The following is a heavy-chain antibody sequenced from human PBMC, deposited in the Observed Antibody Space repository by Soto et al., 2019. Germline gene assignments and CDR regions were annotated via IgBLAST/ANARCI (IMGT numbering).Heavy chain of an antibody. V-gene: IGHV2-5*02. D-gene: IGHD3-22*01. Sequence: QITLKESGPTLVKPTQTLTLTCTFSGFSLSTSGVGVGWIRQPPGKALEWLALIYCDDDKRSSPSLKSRLTITKDSTKDKVVLTVTSMDPVHTTTYYCAHNMAYYSSGYILGFDYWGQGTLVTVSS. CDR2: IYCDDDK. CDR3: AHNMAYYSSGYILGFDY. CDR1: GFSLSTSGVG. J-gene: IGHJ4*02.